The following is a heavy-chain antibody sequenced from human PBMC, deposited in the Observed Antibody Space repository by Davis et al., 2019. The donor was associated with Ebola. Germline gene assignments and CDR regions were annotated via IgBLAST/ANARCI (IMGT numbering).Heavy chain of an antibody. CDR2: INHSGST. Sequence: MPSETLSLTCAVYGGSFSGYYWSWIGQPPGKGLEWIGEINHSGSTNYNPFLKSRVTITVDTSKNQFSLKLSSVTAADTAVYYCARTRGYSGYGLFDYWGQGSLVTVSS. CDR3: ARTRGYSGYGLFDY. D-gene: IGHD5-12*01. V-gene: IGHV4-34*01. J-gene: IGHJ4*02. CDR1: GGSFSGYY.